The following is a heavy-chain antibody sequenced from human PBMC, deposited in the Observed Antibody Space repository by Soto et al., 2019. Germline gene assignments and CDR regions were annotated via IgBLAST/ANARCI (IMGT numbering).Heavy chain of an antibody. Sequence: GGSLRLSCAASGFTFSNAWMSWVRQAPGKGLEWVGRIKSKTDGGTTDYAAPVKGRFTISRDDSKNTLYLQMNSLKIEDTAVYYCTTERYFDWPLALGMGVWGQETTVTVSS. CDR3: TTERYFDWPLALGMGV. CDR2: IKSKTDGGTT. D-gene: IGHD3-9*01. V-gene: IGHV3-15*05. J-gene: IGHJ6*02. CDR1: GFTFSNAW.